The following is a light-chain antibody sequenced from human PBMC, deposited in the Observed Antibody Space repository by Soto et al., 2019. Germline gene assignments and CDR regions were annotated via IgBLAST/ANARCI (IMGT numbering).Light chain of an antibody. J-gene: IGLJ2*01. CDR3: SSYTSSSTLVV. V-gene: IGLV2-14*01. CDR1: SSDVDGYNY. Sequence: QSALTQPASVSGSPGQSITISCTGTSSDVDGYNYVSWYQQHPRKAPKLMIYEVSNRPSGVSNRFSGSKSGNTASLTISGLQAEDEADYYCSSYTSSSTLVVFGGGTKLTVL. CDR2: EVS.